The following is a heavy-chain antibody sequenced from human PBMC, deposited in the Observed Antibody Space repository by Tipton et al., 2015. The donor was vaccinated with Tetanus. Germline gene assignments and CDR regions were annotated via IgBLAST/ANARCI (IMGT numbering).Heavy chain of an antibody. CDR3: ARGLRFFDY. CDR1: GGSFSGYY. CDR2: INHSGST. D-gene: IGHD5-12*01. J-gene: IGHJ4*02. V-gene: IGHV4-34*01. Sequence: LRLSCAVYGGSFSGYYWSWIRQPPGKGLEWIGEINHSGSTNYNPSLKSRVTISVDTPKTQFSLRLSSVTAADTAVYYCARGLRFFDYWGQGTLVTVSS.